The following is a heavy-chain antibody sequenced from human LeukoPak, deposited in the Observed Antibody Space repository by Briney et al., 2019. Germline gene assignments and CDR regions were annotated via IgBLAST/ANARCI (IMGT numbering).Heavy chain of an antibody. CDR1: GFTFSSYE. V-gene: IGHV3-48*03. CDR3: ARVSPNTVTTLQYFDY. J-gene: IGHJ4*02. D-gene: IGHD4-17*01. CDR2: ISSSGSTI. Sequence: GGSLRLSCAASGFTFSSYEMNWVRQAPGKGLEWVSYISSSGSTIYYADSVKGRFTISGDNAKNSLYLQMNSLRAEDTAVYYCARVSPNTVTTLQYFDYWGQGTLVTVSS.